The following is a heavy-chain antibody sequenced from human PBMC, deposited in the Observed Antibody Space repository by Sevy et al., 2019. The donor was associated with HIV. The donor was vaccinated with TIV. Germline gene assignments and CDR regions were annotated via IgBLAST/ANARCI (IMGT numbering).Heavy chain of an antibody. CDR1: GYSFTSYW. D-gene: IGHD6-13*01. J-gene: IGHJ6*02. Sequence: GESLKISCKGSGYSFTSYWIGWVRQMPGKGLEWMGIIYPGDSDTRYSPSFQGQVTISADKSISTAYLQWSSLKASDTAMYYCTSLAAAGPYYYYGMDVWGQGTTVAVSS. CDR3: TSLAAAGPYYYYGMDV. CDR2: IYPGDSDT. V-gene: IGHV5-51*01.